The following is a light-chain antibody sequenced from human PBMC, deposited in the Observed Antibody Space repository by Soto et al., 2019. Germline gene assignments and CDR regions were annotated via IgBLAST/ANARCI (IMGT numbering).Light chain of an antibody. CDR3: AAWDDSLSGRV. V-gene: IGLV1-47*01. Sequence: QSVLTQPPSASGTPGQRVSISCSGGSSNIGSHNVYWYQQLPGTAPKLLIFKNNHRPSGVPDRFSGSKSGTSASLAISGLRSEDEADYYCAAWDDSLSGRVFGTGTKLTVL. J-gene: IGLJ1*01. CDR2: KNN. CDR1: SSNIGSHN.